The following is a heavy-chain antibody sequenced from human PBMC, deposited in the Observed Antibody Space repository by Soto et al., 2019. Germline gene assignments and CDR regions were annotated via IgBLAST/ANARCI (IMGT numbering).Heavy chain of an antibody. CDR3: AKTPSRRRFLDQGYMDV. J-gene: IGHJ6*03. Sequence: GGSLRLSCAASGFTFSSYAMSWVRQAPGKGLEWVSAISGSGGSTYYADSVKGRFTISRDNSKNTLYLQMNSLRAEDTAVYYCAKTPSRRRFLDQGYMDVWGKGTTVTVSS. V-gene: IGHV3-23*01. CDR1: GFTFSSYA. CDR2: ISGSGGST. D-gene: IGHD3-3*01.